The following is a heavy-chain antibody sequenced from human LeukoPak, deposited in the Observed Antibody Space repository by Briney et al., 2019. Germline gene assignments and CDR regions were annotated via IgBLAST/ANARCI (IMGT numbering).Heavy chain of an antibody. CDR1: GFTFDDYA. CDR2: ISWNSGSI. D-gene: IGHD5-18*01. Sequence: PGRSLRLSCAASGFTFDDYAMHWARQAPGKGLEWVSGISWNSGSIGYADSVKGRFTISRDNAKNSLYLQMNSLRAEDTALYYCAKDFGSGYSYGDSFDYWGQGTLVTVSS. J-gene: IGHJ4*02. V-gene: IGHV3-9*01. CDR3: AKDFGSGYSYGDSFDY.